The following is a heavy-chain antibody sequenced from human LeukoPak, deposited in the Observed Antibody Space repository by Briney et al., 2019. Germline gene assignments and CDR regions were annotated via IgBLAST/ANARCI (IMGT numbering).Heavy chain of an antibody. CDR3: STDPRGQWLGTVY. CDR2: IKSNTDGGTT. D-gene: IGHD6-19*01. CDR1: GFTFSNAW. V-gene: IGHV3-15*01. Sequence: GGSLTLACAASGFTFSNAWMRWVRQAPGKGLEWVGRIKSNTDGGTTDYAAPVKGRFTISRDDSKNTLYLQMNSLKTEDTAVYYWSTDPRGQWLGTVYRGQGTLVTVSS. J-gene: IGHJ4*02.